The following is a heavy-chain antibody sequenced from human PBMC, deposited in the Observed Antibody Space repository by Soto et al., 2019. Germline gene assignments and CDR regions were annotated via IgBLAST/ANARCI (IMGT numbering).Heavy chain of an antibody. CDR2: IYARGST. CDR1: GGSMRSYY. V-gene: IGHV4-4*07. CDR3: AGIGEEIYYGMDV. D-gene: IGHD3-3*01. J-gene: IGHJ6*02. Sequence: QVQLQESGPGLVKPSETLSLTCTVSGGSMRSYYWNWIRQPAGEGLEGIGRIYARGSTKYNPSLGSRVTMFVDVSQNQFSLRLTSVTAADTAVYYCAGIGEEIYYGMDVWGQGTTVTVSS.